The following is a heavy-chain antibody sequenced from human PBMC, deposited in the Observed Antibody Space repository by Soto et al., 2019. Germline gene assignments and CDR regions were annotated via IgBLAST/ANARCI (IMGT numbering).Heavy chain of an antibody. CDR3: ARTQQPYCGGDCYSNYYYYMDV. V-gene: IGHV3-21*01. J-gene: IGHJ6*03. Sequence: GGSLRLSCAASGFTFSSYSMNWVRQAPGKGLEWVSSISSSSSYIYYADSMKGRFTISRDNAKNSLYLQMNSLRADDTAVHYCARTQQPYCGGDCYSNYYYYMDVWGKGTTVTVSS. CDR2: ISSSSSYI. D-gene: IGHD2-21*02. CDR1: GFTFSSYS.